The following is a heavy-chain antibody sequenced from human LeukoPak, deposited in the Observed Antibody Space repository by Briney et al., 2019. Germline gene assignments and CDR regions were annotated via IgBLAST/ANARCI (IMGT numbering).Heavy chain of an antibody. D-gene: IGHD3-22*01. CDR1: GYTFTSYF. J-gene: IGHJ4*02. V-gene: IGHV1-2*02. CDR3: AKAGDYYDSSGFRGIDF. Sequence: ASVKVSCKASGYTFTSYFMHWVRQAPGQGLEWMGWINPYSGGTNYAQKFQGRVTLTRDTSISTAYMELSRLRSDDTAKYYCAKAGDYYDSSGFRGIDFWGQGTLVTVSS. CDR2: INPYSGGT.